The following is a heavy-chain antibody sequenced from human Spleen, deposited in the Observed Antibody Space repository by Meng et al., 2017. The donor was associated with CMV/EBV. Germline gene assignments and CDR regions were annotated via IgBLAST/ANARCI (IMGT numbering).Heavy chain of an antibody. V-gene: IGHV3-11*04. J-gene: IGHJ4*02. CDR3: ARDRVPAAAPKVFDY. Sequence: SGFPLSDYYMSWIRQAPGKGLEWISYISSRGSTIYYADSVKGRFTISRDNAKNSLYLQMNSLRAEDTAVYYCARDRVPAAAPKVFDYWGQGTLVTVSS. D-gene: IGHD6-13*01. CDR2: ISSRGSTI. CDR1: GFPLSDYY.